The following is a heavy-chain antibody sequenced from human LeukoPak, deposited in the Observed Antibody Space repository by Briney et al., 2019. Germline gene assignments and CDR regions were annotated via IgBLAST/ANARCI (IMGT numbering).Heavy chain of an antibody. J-gene: IGHJ4*02. CDR3: ARGHSPGYSSGWYLDYFDY. CDR1: GGSFSGYY. CDR2: INHSGST. D-gene: IGHD6-19*01. V-gene: IGHV4-34*01. Sequence: PSETLSLTCAVYGGSFSGYYWSWIRQPPGKGLEWIGEINHSGSTNYNPSLKSRVTISVDTFKNQFSLKLSSVTAADAAVYYCARGHSPGYSSGWYLDYFDYWGQGTLVTVSS.